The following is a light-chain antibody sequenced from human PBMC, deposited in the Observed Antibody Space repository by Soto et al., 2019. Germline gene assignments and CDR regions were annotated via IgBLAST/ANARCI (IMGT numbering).Light chain of an antibody. J-gene: IGLJ1*01. CDR2: DNT. CDR3: QSYDTSRSGPGV. Sequence: QSVLTQPPSVSGAPGQRVTISCTGSSSNIGAGYDVHWYQQLPGTAPKLLIYDNTNRPSGVPDRFSGSKSGTSASLAITGRQAEDDDDYYCQSYDTSRSGPGVFGTGTKLTVL. CDR1: SSNIGAGYD. V-gene: IGLV1-40*01.